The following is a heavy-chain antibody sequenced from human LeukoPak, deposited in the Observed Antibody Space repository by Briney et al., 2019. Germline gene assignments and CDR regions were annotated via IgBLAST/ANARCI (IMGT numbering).Heavy chain of an antibody. J-gene: IGHJ4*02. Sequence: GGSLRLSCAASGFTFSSYWMSWVRQAPGKGLGWVANIKQDGSEKYYVDSVKGRFTISRDNAKNSLYLQMNSLRAEDTAVYYCANYCSGGSCYHGSFDYWGQGTLVTVSS. CDR3: ANYCSGGSCYHGSFDY. CDR1: GFTFSSYW. D-gene: IGHD2-15*01. CDR2: IKQDGSEK. V-gene: IGHV3-7*01.